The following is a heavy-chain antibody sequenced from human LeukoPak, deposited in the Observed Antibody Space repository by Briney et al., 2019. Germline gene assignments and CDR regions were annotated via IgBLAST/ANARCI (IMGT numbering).Heavy chain of an antibody. Sequence: GGSLRLSCAASGFTFSSYAMHWVRQAPGKGLEWVAVISYVGSNKYYADSVKGRFTISRDNSKNTLYLQMNSLRAEDTAVYYCARSYYYDRKSGYFDYWGQGTLVTVSS. V-gene: IGHV3-30-3*01. CDR3: ARSYYYDRKSGYFDY. J-gene: IGHJ4*02. CDR2: ISYVGSNK. D-gene: IGHD3-22*01. CDR1: GFTFSSYA.